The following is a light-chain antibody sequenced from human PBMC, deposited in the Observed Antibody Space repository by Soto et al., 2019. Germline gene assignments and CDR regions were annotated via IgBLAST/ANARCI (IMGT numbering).Light chain of an antibody. CDR1: QEIDKF. V-gene: IGKV1-33*01. Sequence: DIPMTQSPSSLSASVGDRVTITCQASQEIDKFLNWYQQKPGKAPKLLIDDASNLATGVPSRFGGSGSGTDFTLIISSLQPEDVATYYCQQYDDLPITFGQGTRLQI. CDR3: QQYDDLPIT. CDR2: DAS. J-gene: IGKJ5*01.